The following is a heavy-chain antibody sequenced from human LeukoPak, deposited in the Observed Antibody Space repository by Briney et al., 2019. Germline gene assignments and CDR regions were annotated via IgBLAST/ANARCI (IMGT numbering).Heavy chain of an antibody. D-gene: IGHD3-10*01. J-gene: IGHJ4*02. Sequence: GGAPGLFCAASGFTRRSYWMHWVRQAPGKGVVWVSRINEDGSTINYADSVKGRFTISRDNAKNTLYLQMDSLRAEDTAVYYCVRDFGGSRDYWGQGTLVIVSS. V-gene: IGHV3-74*01. CDR2: INEDGSTI. CDR3: VRDFGGSRDY. CDR1: GFTRRSYW.